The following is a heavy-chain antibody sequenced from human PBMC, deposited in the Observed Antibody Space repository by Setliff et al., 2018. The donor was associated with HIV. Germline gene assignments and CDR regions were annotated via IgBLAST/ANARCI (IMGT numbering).Heavy chain of an antibody. D-gene: IGHD6-13*01. CDR2: IYSGGST. V-gene: IGHV4-4*07. J-gene: IGHJ6*03. CDR1: GGSISGTYY. CDR3: ARGVAAAGMLMDV. Sequence: SETLSLTCTVSGGSISGTYYWSWIRQPPGKGLEWIGRIYSGGSTNHNPSLKSRVTMSVDTSKNQFSLKLTSVSAADTAVYYCARGVAAAGMLMDVWGKGTTVTVSS.